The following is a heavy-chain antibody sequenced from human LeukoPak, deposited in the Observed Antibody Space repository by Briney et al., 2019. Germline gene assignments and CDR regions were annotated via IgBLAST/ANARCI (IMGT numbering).Heavy chain of an antibody. CDR1: GGSISSSSYY. Sequence: SETLSLTCTVSGGSISSSSYYWGWIRQPPGKGLEWIGSIYYSGSTYYNPSLKSRVTMSVDTSKNQFSLKLSSVTAADTAVYYCASAVENYYYYYYMDVWGKGTTVTVSS. D-gene: IGHD5-24*01. V-gene: IGHV4-39*01. CDR2: IYYSGST. CDR3: ASAVENYYYYYYMDV. J-gene: IGHJ6*03.